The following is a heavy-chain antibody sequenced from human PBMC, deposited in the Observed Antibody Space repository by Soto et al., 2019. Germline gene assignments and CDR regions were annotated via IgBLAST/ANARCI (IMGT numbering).Heavy chain of an antibody. V-gene: IGHV4-34*01. Sequence: QVQLQQWGAGPLRPLETLSLTCGVSGGSFSGYYLAWIRQYPGKGLEWIGEINDRGSINYNPSLMIRVSISVDTSKNHYSLNLRSVNSASSAVYYCARDSHDILTVHPWVWYFDLWGRGTLVTVSS. CDR2: INDRGSI. D-gene: IGHD3-9*01. CDR1: GGSFSGYY. CDR3: ARDSHDILTVHPWVWYFDL. J-gene: IGHJ2*01.